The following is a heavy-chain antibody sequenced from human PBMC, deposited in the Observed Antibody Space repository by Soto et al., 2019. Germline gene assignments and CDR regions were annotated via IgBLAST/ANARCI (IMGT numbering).Heavy chain of an antibody. Sequence: EAPKISWAASGLTFRGSAMHWVRQASGKGLEWVGRIRSKANSYATAHAASEKARFTISRDDSKHTAYLQMNSAKTEDTAVYYCTRLDESSGDLLLHGRAFDIWGQGTMVTVSS. V-gene: IGHV3-73*01. J-gene: IGHJ3*02. D-gene: IGHD3-22*01. CDR2: IRSKANSYAT. CDR3: TRLDESSGDLLLHGRAFDI. CDR1: GLTFRGSA.